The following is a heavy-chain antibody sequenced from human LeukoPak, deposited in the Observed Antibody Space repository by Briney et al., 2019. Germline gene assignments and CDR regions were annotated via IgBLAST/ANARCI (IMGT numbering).Heavy chain of an antibody. CDR2: INHSGST. V-gene: IGHV4-34*01. J-gene: IGHJ4*02. Sequence: SETLSLTCAVYGGSFSGYYWSWIRQPPGKGLEWIGEINHSGSTNYNPSLKSRVTISVDTSKSQFSLKLSSVTAADTAVYYCARKGYYYGSGSYYIPYYFDYWGQGTLVTVSS. CDR1: GGSFSGYY. CDR3: ARKGYYYGSGSYYIPYYFDY. D-gene: IGHD3-10*01.